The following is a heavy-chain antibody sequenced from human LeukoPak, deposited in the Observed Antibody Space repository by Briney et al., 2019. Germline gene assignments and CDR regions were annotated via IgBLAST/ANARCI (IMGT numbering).Heavy chain of an antibody. CDR3: ARDSYYDSSGYFNDTFDM. CDR1: GGSISSYY. CDR2: ISDSGDT. V-gene: IGHV4-59*01. J-gene: IGHJ3*02. Sequence: SETLSLTCTVYGGSISSYYWSWIRQPPGKGLEWIGHISDSGDTNYNPSLKSRITISVDPSKNQFSLKLSSVTAADTAVYYCARDSYYDSSGYFNDTFDMWGQGTVVTVSS. D-gene: IGHD3-22*01.